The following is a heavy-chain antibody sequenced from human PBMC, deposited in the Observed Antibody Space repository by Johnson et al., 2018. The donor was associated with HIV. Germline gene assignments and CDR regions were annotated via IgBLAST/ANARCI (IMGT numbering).Heavy chain of an antibody. Sequence: QVQLVESGGGLIQPGGSLRLSCAASGFTVSSNYMSWVRQAPGKGLEWVSYISSSGSTIYYADSVKGRFTISRYNAKNSLYLQMNSLRAEDTAVYYCARYSWNVGAFDIWGQGTMVTVSS. CDR1: GFTVSSNY. CDR3: ARYSWNVGAFDI. D-gene: IGHD1-20*01. J-gene: IGHJ3*02. CDR2: ISSSGSTI. V-gene: IGHV3-11*04.